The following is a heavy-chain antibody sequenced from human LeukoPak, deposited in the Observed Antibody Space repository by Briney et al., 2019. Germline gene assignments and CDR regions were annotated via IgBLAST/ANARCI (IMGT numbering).Heavy chain of an antibody. J-gene: IGHJ4*02. V-gene: IGHV3-43*01. Sequence: GGSLRLSCAASGFTFDDYTMHWVRQAPGKGLEWVSLISWDGGSTYYADSVKGRFTISRDNSRNSLYLQMNSLRTEDTALYYCAKDMALYNWNGAFDYWGKGTLVTVSS. CDR3: AKDMALYNWNGAFDY. CDR2: ISWDGGST. D-gene: IGHD1-20*01. CDR1: GFTFDDYT.